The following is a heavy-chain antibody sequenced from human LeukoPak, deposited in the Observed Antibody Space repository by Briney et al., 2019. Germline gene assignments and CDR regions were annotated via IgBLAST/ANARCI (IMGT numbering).Heavy chain of an antibody. Sequence: GGSLRLSCAASGFTFSNSGMHWVRQAPAKGLEWVAIIWDDGGSKYYADSVKGRFTISKDNSKNTLYLQMHSLRAEDTAVYYCARDLEGVGATQGFDYWGEGALVTVSS. CDR3: ARDLEGVGATQGFDY. J-gene: IGHJ4*02. V-gene: IGHV3-33*01. CDR2: IWDDGGSK. D-gene: IGHD1-26*01. CDR1: GFTFSNSG.